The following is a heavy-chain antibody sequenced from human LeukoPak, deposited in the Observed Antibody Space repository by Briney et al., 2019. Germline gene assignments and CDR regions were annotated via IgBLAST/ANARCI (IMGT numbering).Heavy chain of an antibody. CDR1: GFTFSSYK. CDR3: ARRKTYLDY. CDR2: ISSSGSTI. Sequence: GGSLRLSCAASGFTFSSYKMNWVRQAPGKGREWVSYISSSGSTIYYADSVKGRFTISRDNAKNSLYLQMNSLRAEDTAVYYCARRKTYLDYWGQGTLVTVSS. J-gene: IGHJ4*02. V-gene: IGHV3-48*03.